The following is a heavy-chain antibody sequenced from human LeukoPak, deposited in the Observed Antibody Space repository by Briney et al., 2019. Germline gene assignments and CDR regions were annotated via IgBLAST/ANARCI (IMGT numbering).Heavy chain of an antibody. CDR2: IYTSGTT. V-gene: IGHV4-61*02. CDR1: GASVNSGNYY. Sequence: SETLSLTCTVSGASVNSGNYYWTWIRQPAGKRLEWIGRIYTSGTTNYNPSLKSRVTISIDASKNQFSLRLSSVTAADTAVYYCTRGGELMNFWGQGTLVTVSS. D-gene: IGHD1-26*01. J-gene: IGHJ4*02. CDR3: TRGGELMNF.